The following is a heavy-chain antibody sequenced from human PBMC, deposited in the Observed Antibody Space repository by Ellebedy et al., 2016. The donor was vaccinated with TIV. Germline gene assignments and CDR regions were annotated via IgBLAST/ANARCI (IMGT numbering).Heavy chain of an antibody. D-gene: IGHD6-13*01. Sequence: GGSLRLSCAASGFTFDDYTMHWVRQAPGKGLEWVSLITWDVGTTYYADSVKGRFTISRDNSKNSLYLQMNSLTTEDTALYYCAKDHSSSWYRMGGMDVWGQGTTVTVSS. CDR2: ITWDVGTT. CDR1: GFTFDDYT. J-gene: IGHJ6*02. V-gene: IGHV3-43*01. CDR3: AKDHSSSWYRMGGMDV.